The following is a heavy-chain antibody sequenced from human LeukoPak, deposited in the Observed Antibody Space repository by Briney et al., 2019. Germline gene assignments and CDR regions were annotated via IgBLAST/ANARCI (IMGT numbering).Heavy chain of an antibody. CDR1: GYSISSGYY. CDR3: ARTTEAHSWRTRYYDYYMDV. CDR2: IYHSGST. D-gene: IGHD6-13*01. Sequence: PSETLSLTCTVSGYSISSGYYWGRIRQPPGKGLEWIGSIYHSGSTYYNPSLKSRVTISVDTSKNQFSLKLSSVTAADTAVYYCARTTEAHSWRTRYYDYYMDVWGKGTTVTVSS. J-gene: IGHJ6*03. V-gene: IGHV4-38-2*02.